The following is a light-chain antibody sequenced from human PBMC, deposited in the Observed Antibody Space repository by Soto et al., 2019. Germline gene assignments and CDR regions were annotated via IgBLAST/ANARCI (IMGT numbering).Light chain of an antibody. V-gene: IGLV2-14*01. J-gene: IGLJ3*02. Sequence: QSALTQPASVSGSPGQSITISCTGTSSDVGGYNYVSWYQQHPGKAPKLMIYEVSNRPSGVSNRFSGSKSGNTASLTISGLQAEDEADYYCSPYTSSSTYWVFGGGTKLTVL. CDR3: SPYTSSSTYWV. CDR1: SSDVGGYNY. CDR2: EVS.